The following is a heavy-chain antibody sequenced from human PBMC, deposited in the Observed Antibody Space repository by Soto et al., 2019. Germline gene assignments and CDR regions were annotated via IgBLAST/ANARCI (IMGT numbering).Heavy chain of an antibody. Sequence: PGGSLRLSCETSGFTFSRYSMNLIRQSPGKGLQWVASMSSTGSHTFYANSVKGRFTVSRDNDKDSLYLEMNSLRVGDTAVYYCARIWPNKDCSGLSCPFFFDHRGQGALVTVSS. CDR1: GFTFSRYS. CDR2: MSSTGSHT. V-gene: IGHV3-21*01. D-gene: IGHD2-15*01. CDR3: ARIWPNKDCSGLSCPFFFDH. J-gene: IGHJ5*02.